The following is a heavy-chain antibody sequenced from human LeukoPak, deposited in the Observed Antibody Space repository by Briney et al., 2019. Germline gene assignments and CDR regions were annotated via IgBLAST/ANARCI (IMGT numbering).Heavy chain of an antibody. D-gene: IGHD2-2*02. V-gene: IGHV3-30*02. CDR1: GFTFSSYG. J-gene: IGHJ5*02. CDR2: IRYDGSNK. Sequence: GGSLRLSCAASGFTFSSYGMHWVRQAPGKGPEWVTFIRYDGSNKHYADSVKGRFTISRDNSKNTLYLQMSSLRAEDTAVYYCAKDSAPHQLLYDWFDPWGQGTLVTVSS. CDR3: AKDSAPHQLLYDWFDP.